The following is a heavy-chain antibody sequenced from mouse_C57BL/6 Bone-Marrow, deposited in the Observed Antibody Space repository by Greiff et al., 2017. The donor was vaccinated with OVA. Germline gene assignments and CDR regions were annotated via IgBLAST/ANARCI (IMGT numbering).Heavy chain of an antibody. J-gene: IGHJ1*03. CDR1: GFSFTSYG. CDR2: IWSGGST. D-gene: IGHD1-1*01. V-gene: IGHV2-2*01. CDR3: ARNGFYYYGSYWYFDV. Sequence: VKVVESGPGLVQPSQSLSITCTVSGFSFTSYGVHWVRQSPGKGLEWLGVIWSGGSTDYNAAFISRLSISKDNSKSQVFFKMNSLQADDTAIYYCARNGFYYYGSYWYFDVWGTGTTVTVSS.